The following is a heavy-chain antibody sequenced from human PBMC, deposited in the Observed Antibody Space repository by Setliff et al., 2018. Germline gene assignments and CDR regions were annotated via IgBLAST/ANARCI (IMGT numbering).Heavy chain of an antibody. CDR1: GGSISSSSYY. D-gene: IGHD3-22*01. CDR3: ARDVDYYDSSGNKWNWFDP. J-gene: IGHJ5*02. Sequence: PSETLSLTCTVSGGSISSSSYYWGWIRQPPGKGLEWIANIYYSGSTYYNPSLKSRVTISVDTSKNQFSLKPSSVTAADTAVYYCARDVDYYDSSGNKWNWFDPWGQGTLVTVSS. V-gene: IGHV4-39*02. CDR2: IYYSGST.